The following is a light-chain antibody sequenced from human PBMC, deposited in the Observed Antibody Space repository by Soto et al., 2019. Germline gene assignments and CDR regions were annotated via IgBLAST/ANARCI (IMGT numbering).Light chain of an antibody. Sequence: EIVMTQSPATLSVSPGERATLSCRASQRVSSNLAWYQHKPGQAPRLVIYGAFIRATGIPASFSGSGSGTEFTLTISSLQSEDFAVYYCQGPSITFGQGARLEI. V-gene: IGKV3-15*01. CDR3: QGPSIT. CDR1: QRVSSN. CDR2: GAF. J-gene: IGKJ5*01.